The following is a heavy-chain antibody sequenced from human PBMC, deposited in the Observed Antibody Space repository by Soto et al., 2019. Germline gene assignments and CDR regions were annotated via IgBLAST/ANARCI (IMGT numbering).Heavy chain of an antibody. J-gene: IGHJ6*02. V-gene: IGHV3-21*01. CDR1: GFTFSGYS. CDR2: ISSSSSYI. D-gene: IGHD3-22*01. Sequence: TGGSLRLSCAASGFTFSGYSMNWVRQAPGKGLEWVSSISSSSSYIYYADSVKGRFTISRDNAKNSLYLQMNSLRAEDTAVYYCARREGDSSGYYYYYYGMDVWGQGTTVTVSS. CDR3: ARREGDSSGYYYYYYGMDV.